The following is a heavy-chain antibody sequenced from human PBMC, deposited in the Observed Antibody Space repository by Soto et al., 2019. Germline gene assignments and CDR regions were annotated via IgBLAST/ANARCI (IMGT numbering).Heavy chain of an antibody. V-gene: IGHV4-30-2*01. CDR2: IYHSGTT. CDR1: GGSINSGGYS. CDR3: ARAWSRDSMMNWFDP. Sequence: SEALSLTCAVSGGSINSGGYSWSWIRQPPGKGLEWIGNIYHSGTTYSNPSLKSRVTISVDRSKNQFSLKLSSVTAADTAVYYCARAWSRDSMMNWFDPWGQGTLVTVS. J-gene: IGHJ5*02. D-gene: IGHD3-22*01.